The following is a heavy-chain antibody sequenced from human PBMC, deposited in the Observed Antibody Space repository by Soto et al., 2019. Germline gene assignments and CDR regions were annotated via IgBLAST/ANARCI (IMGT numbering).Heavy chain of an antibody. V-gene: IGHV1-8*01. CDR2: MNPNSGNT. CDR1: GYTFTSYD. Sequence: ASVKVSCKASGYTFTSYDINWVRQATGQGLEWMGWMNPNSGNTGYARKFQGRVTMTRNTSISTAYMELSSLSSEDTAVYFCARGYCNNNNCPSVYYMDVWGEGTTVTVSS. CDR3: ARGYCNNNNCPSVYYMDV. J-gene: IGHJ6*03. D-gene: IGHD2-2*01.